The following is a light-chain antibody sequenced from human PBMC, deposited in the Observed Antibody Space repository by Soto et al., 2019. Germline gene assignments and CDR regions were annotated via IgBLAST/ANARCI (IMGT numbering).Light chain of an antibody. V-gene: IGLV2-14*03. CDR1: SSDVGAYNY. Sequence: QSALTQPASVSGSPGQSITISCTGTSSDVGAYNYVSWYQQHPGKAPKLMICDVSNRPSGVSNRFSGSKSANTASLTIPGLQAEDEADYYCSSYTTSSTVVFGGGTKLTVL. CDR3: SSYTTSSTVV. CDR2: DVS. J-gene: IGLJ2*01.